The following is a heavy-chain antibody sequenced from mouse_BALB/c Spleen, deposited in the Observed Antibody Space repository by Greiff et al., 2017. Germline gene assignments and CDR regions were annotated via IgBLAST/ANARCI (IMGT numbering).Heavy chain of an antibody. D-gene: IGHD2-4*01. J-gene: IGHJ3*01. V-gene: IGHV3-2*02. CDR3: ASRYYDQFAY. CDR2: ISNSGST. CDR1: GYSITSDYA. Sequence: DVKVEESGPGLVKPSQSLSLTCTVSGYSITSDYAWNWLRQFPGNKLEWMGYISNSGSTSYNPSLKSRSSITRDTSKNQFFLQLNSVTTEDTATNDCASRYYDQFAYWGQGTLVTVSA.